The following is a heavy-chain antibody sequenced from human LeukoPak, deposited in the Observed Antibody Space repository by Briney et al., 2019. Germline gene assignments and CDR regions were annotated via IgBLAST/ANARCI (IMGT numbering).Heavy chain of an antibody. CDR1: GFIFSSYV. V-gene: IGHV3-23*01. Sequence: GGSLRLSCVSSGFIFSSYVMSWVRQAPGKGLEWVSSISVAGATTDYADSVKGRFTISRDNSKSTVYLQMNGLRAEDTAMYYCARRAGDYSHPYDYWGQGTLVTVSS. CDR2: ISVAGATT. CDR3: ARRAGDYSHPYDY. D-gene: IGHD3-22*01. J-gene: IGHJ4*02.